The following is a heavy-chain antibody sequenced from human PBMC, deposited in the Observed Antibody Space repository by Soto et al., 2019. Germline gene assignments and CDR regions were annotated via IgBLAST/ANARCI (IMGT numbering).Heavy chain of an antibody. V-gene: IGHV3-21*01. CDR1: GFTFSSYS. CDR3: ARDHRYSDQYGMDV. D-gene: IGHD3-10*01. Sequence: EVQLVESGGGLVKPGGSLRLSCAASGFTFSSYSMNWVRQAPGKGLEWVSSISSSSSYIYYADSVKGRFTISRDNAKNSLYLQMNSLRAEDTAVYYCARDHRYSDQYGMDVWGQGTTVTVSS. J-gene: IGHJ6*02. CDR2: ISSSSSYI.